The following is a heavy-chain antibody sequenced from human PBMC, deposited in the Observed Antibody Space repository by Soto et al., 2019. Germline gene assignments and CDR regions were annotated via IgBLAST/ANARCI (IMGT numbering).Heavy chain of an antibody. D-gene: IGHD1-26*01. CDR3: ANVPLKYSWSYFDY. J-gene: IGHJ4*02. CDR2: ISGSGVNT. Sequence: EVQVLDSGGGLVQPGGSLRLSCAASGFTFSTYPMSWVRQAPGKGLEWVSIISGSGVNTDYADSVKGRFTMSRDNSKNTVYLQMNSLRAEDTSVYYCANVPLKYSWSYFDYWGQGTLVTVSS. V-gene: IGHV3-23*01. CDR1: GFTFSTYP.